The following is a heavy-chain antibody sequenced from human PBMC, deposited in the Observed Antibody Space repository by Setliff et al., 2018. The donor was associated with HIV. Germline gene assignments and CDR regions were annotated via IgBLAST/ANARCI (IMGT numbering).Heavy chain of an antibody. V-gene: IGHV5-51*01. CDR2: IWPDDSDT. J-gene: IGHJ6*03. CDR3: ARLYVFWSGNSKNYYMDV. CDR1: GYRLTNYW. Sequence: PGESLKISCKGSGYRLTNYWIGWVRQMPGNGLEWMGLIWPDDSDTMYSPSFQGQVTISADKSISTAYLQWSSLKASDTAIYYCARLYVFWSGNSKNYYMDVWGKGTTVTVSS. D-gene: IGHD3-3*01.